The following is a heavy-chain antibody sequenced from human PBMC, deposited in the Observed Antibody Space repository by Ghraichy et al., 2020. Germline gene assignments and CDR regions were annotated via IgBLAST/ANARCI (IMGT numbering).Heavy chain of an antibody. CDR2: IYYSGST. CDR1: GGSISSYY. CDR3: ACYYYDSSGYYFDY. V-gene: IGHV4-59*01. D-gene: IGHD3-22*01. Sequence: GSLRLSCTVSGGSISSYYWSWIRQPPGKGLEWIGYIYYSGSTNYNPSLKSRVTISVDTSKNQFSLKLSSVTAADTAVYYCACYYYDSSGYYFDYWGQGTLVTVSS. J-gene: IGHJ4*02.